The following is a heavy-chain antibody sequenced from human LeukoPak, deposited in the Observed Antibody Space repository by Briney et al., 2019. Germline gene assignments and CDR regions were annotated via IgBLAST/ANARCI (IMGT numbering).Heavy chain of an antibody. CDR2: IYTSGST. D-gene: IGHD1-26*01. CDR1: GGSISSGSYY. CDR3: ARDPRRPYSGSHFDY. Sequence: PSETLSLTCTVSGGSISSGSYYWSWIRQPAGKGLEWIGRIYTSGSTNYNPSLKSRVTISVDTSKNQFSLKLSSVTAADTAVYYCARDPRRPYSGSHFDYWGQGTLVTVSS. V-gene: IGHV4-61*02. J-gene: IGHJ4*02.